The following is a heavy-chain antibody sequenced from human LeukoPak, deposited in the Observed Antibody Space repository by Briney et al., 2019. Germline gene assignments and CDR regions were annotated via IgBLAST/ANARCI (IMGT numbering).Heavy chain of an antibody. V-gene: IGHV3-23*01. D-gene: IGHD3-22*01. J-gene: IGHJ4*02. CDR2: ISGSGGST. Sequence: GGSLRLSCAASGFTFSSYAMSWVRQAPGKGLEWVSAISGSGGSTYYADSVKGRFTISRDNSKNTLYLQMNSLRAEDTAVYYCAKGGVPYYYDSSGYYDYWGQGILVTVSS. CDR1: GFTFSSYA. CDR3: AKGGVPYYYDSSGYYDY.